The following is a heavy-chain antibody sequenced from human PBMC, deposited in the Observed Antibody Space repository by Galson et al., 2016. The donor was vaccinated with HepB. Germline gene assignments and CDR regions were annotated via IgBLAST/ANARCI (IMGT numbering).Heavy chain of an antibody. D-gene: IGHD2/OR15-2a*01. CDR1: GFALRSYS. CDR2: TGTGTRYK. Sequence: SLRLSCAASGFALRSYSLTWVRQAPGKGLEWVSSTGTGTRYKYYADSVKGRFTTSRDDPGNSLYLQMDSLRPEDTAVYFCAKSAEGLLRYSGLDVWGQGTTVTVSS. CDR3: AKSAEGLLRYSGLDV. J-gene: IGHJ6*02. V-gene: IGHV3-21*01.